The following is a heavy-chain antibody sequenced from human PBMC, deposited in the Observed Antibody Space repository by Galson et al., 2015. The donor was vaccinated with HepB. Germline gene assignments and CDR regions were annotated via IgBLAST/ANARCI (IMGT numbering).Heavy chain of an antibody. J-gene: IGHJ3*02. CDR2: IYHSGGT. CDR3: VRGSAAYGANSGPAFDI. D-gene: IGHD4-23*01. V-gene: IGHV4-30-2*01. CDR1: GGSISSGDYS. Sequence: TLSLTCAVSGGSISSGDYSWSWIRQPPGKGLEWIGYIYHSGGTSYNPSLKSRVAISVDRSKNHFSLNLNSVTAADTAVYYCVRGSAAYGANSGPAFDIWGQGTMVTVSS.